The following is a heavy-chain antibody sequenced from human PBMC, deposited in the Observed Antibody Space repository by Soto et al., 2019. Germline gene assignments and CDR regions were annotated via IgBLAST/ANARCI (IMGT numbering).Heavy chain of an antibody. J-gene: IGHJ4*02. Sequence: GGSLRLSCAASGFSFSSYTMNWVRQAPGKGLQWVSSITGGSTYIYYTDSVKGRFTISRDNAKNSLFLEMNGLRDEDTAVYYCATQPFCSGGSCSDYWGQGTPVTVSS. D-gene: IGHD2-15*01. CDR2: ITGGSTYI. V-gene: IGHV3-21*01. CDR3: ATQPFCSGGSCSDY. CDR1: GFSFSSYT.